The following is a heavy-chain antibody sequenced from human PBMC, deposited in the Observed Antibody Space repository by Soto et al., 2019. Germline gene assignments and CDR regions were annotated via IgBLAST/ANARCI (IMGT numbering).Heavy chain of an antibody. CDR3: AKAVGGYHYYYYGMDV. Sequence: QVQLVESGGGVVQPGRSLRLSCAASGFTFSSYGMHWVRQAPGKGLEWVAVISYDGSNKYYADSVKGRFTISRDNSKNTLFLQMNSLRAADTAVYYCAKAVGGYHYYYYGMDVWGQGTTVTVSS. CDR2: ISYDGSNK. CDR1: GFTFSSYG. J-gene: IGHJ6*02. D-gene: IGHD3-22*01. V-gene: IGHV3-30*18.